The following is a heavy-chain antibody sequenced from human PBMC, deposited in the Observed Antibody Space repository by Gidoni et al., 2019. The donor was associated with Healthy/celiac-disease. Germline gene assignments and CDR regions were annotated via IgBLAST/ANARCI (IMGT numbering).Heavy chain of an antibody. Sequence: QVQLQQWGAGLWKPSEPLSLTCAVYGGSFSGYYWSWIRQPPGKGLEWIGEINHSGSTNYNPSLKSRVTISVDTSKNQFSLKLSSVTAADTAVYYCAREAVTRIDYWGQGTLVTVSS. CDR1: GGSFSGYY. V-gene: IGHV4-34*01. CDR2: INHSGST. CDR3: AREAVTRIDY. J-gene: IGHJ4*02. D-gene: IGHD4-17*01.